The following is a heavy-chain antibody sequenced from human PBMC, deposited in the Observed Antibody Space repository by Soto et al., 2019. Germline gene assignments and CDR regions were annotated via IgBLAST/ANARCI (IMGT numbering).Heavy chain of an antibody. CDR3: ARGQGHGYKQHWYFDL. CDR2: INHRGST. J-gene: IGHJ2*01. D-gene: IGHD5-12*01. CDR1: GGSFSGYY. Sequence: QVHLQQWGAGLLKPSETLSLTCAVYGGSFSGYYWSWIRQPPGKGLEWIGEINHRGSTNYNPSLKSRVSISVGTSNNLFSLKLRSVTAADTAVYYCARGQGHGYKQHWYFDLWGRGTLVTVSS. V-gene: IGHV4-34*01.